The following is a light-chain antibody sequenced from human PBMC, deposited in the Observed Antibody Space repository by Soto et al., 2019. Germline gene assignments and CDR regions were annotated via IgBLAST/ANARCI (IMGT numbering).Light chain of an antibody. J-gene: IGKJ4*01. CDR3: QQYNNWPLT. V-gene: IGKV3-15*01. Sequence: EIVMTQSPATLSVSPGERATLSCRASQSVSSDLAWYQQKPGQAARLLIYRSSTRATGIPARFSGSGSGTEFTLTISSLQSEDFAVYYCQQYNNWPLTFGGGTKVEIE. CDR2: RSS. CDR1: QSVSSD.